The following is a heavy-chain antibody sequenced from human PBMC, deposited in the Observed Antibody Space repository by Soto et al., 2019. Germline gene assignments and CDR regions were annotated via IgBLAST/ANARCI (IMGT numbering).Heavy chain of an antibody. D-gene: IGHD1-26*01. V-gene: IGHV3-53*01. Sequence: GGSLRLSCAISGFSVSSNYLSWVRQAPGKGLEWVSVHYSGGSTYYADSVQGRFTISRDKSNNTLYLQMRRVRAEDTAVYFCARHSHNRRKVGATSPIDTWGQGTQVTVSS. J-gene: IGHJ5*02. CDR1: GFSVSSNY. CDR2: HYSGGST. CDR3: ARHSHNRRKVGATSPIDT.